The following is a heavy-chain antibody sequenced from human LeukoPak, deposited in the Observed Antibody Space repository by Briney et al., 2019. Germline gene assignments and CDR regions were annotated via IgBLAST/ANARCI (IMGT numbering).Heavy chain of an antibody. D-gene: IGHD1-1*01. J-gene: IGHJ4*02. CDR1: GFTFNDYA. CDR2: IRSKAYGETA. Sequence: GGSLRLSCVVSGFTFNDYAMSWVRQAPGKGLEWVGFIRSKAYGETADYAASVKGRFTISRDDSKAIAYLQMNSLKTEDTAVYHCTRDRGAYNLYDYWGQGTLVTVSS. CDR3: TRDRGAYNLYDY. V-gene: IGHV3-49*04.